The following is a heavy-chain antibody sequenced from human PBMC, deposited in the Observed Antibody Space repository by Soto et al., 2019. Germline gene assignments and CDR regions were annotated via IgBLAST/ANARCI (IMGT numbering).Heavy chain of an antibody. D-gene: IGHD2-8*01. J-gene: IGHJ4*02. CDR1: GGSVTSHH. Sequence: XGTLTITCFVSGGSVTSHHWSWIRQFPGQGLEWIAYTSYTGNTNYNPSLKSRVTMSLDSSKNQFSLNLSSVTAADTAVYFCARDPGYCTNGVCPIFDFWGQGVLVTVSS. V-gene: IGHV4-59*02. CDR2: TSYTGNT. CDR3: ARDPGYCTNGVCPIFDF.